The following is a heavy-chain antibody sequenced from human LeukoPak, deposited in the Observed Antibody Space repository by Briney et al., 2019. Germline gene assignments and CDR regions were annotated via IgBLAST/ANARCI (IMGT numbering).Heavy chain of an antibody. J-gene: IGHJ4*02. CDR2: IRSKAYGGTR. CDR1: GFTFGDYA. V-gene: IGHV3-49*04. Sequence: PGGSLRLSCTASGFTFGDYAMSWVRQAPGKGLEWVGFIRSKAYGGTREYAASVKGRFTISRDDSKSIAYLQMNSLRAEDTAVYYCAKDGSEDYVWGSYGYFDYWGQGTLVTVSS. CDR3: AKDGSEDYVWGSYGYFDY. D-gene: IGHD3-16*01.